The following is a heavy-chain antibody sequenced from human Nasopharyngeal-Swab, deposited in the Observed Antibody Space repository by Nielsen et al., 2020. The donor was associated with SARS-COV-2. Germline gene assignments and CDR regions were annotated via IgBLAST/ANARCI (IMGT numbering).Heavy chain of an antibody. CDR2: IGDKDHNYAT. Sequence: GESLKIPCAASGFIFSASAIPLVRQASGKGLEWVGRIGDKDHNYATTYGASVQGRFTISRDDSKTTAFLQMDSLKTEDTALYYCTTDFYFDYWGQGTLVTVSS. V-gene: IGHV3-73*01. CDR1: GFIFSASA. J-gene: IGHJ4*02. CDR3: TTDFYFDY.